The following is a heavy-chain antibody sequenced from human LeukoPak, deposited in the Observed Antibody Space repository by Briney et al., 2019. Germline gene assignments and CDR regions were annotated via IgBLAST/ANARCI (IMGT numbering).Heavy chain of an antibody. J-gene: IGHJ4*02. V-gene: IGHV1-18*01. D-gene: IGHD2-2*01. CDR3: ARAFGVEDIVVVPAAVDY. Sequence: ASVKVSCKASGYTFTSYGISWVRQAPGQGLEWMGWISAYNGNTNYAQKLQGRVTMTTDTSTSTAYMELRSLRSDDTAVYYCARAFGVEDIVVVPAAVDYWGQGTLVTVSS. CDR1: GYTFTSYG. CDR2: ISAYNGNT.